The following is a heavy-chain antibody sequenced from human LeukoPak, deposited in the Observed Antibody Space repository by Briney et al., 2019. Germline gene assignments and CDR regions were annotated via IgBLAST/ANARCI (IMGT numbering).Heavy chain of an antibody. CDR3: AREGNDILTGYYDNWFDP. CDR1: GYTFTSYA. D-gene: IGHD3-9*01. CDR2: ISAGNGNT. Sequence: ASVKVSCKASGYTFTSYAMHWVRQAPGQRLEWMGWISAGNGNTKYSQKFQGRVTITRDTSASTAYMELSSLRSEDTAVYYCAREGNDILTGYYDNWFDPWGQGTLVTVSS. V-gene: IGHV1-3*01. J-gene: IGHJ5*02.